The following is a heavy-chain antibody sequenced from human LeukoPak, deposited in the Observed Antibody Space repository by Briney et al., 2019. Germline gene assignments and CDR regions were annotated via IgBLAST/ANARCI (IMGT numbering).Heavy chain of an antibody. CDR1: GYTFTGYY. CDR3: ARADHFDWLFINWFDP. V-gene: IGHV1-2*02. J-gene: IGHJ5*02. Sequence: ASVKVSCKASGYTFTGYYMHWVRRAPGQGLEWMGWINPNSGGTNYAQKFQGRVTMTRDTSISTAYMELSRLRSDDTAVYYCARADHFDWLFINWFDPWGQGTLVTVSS. D-gene: IGHD3-9*01. CDR2: INPNSGGT.